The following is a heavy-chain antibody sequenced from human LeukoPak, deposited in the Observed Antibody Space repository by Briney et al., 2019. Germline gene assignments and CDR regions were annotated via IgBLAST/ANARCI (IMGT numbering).Heavy chain of an antibody. CDR3: ARANALYCSSTSCLFDY. D-gene: IGHD2-2*01. CDR1: GYTFTDYY. J-gene: IGHJ4*02. V-gene: IGHV1-2*02. Sequence: EKVSCKASGYTFTDYYIHWVRQAPGQGLEWMAWINPNSGGTYYAQNFHDRITLTRDTSISTAYMELSRLRSDDTAIYYCARANALYCSSTSCLFDYWGQGTLVTVSS. CDR2: INPNSGGT.